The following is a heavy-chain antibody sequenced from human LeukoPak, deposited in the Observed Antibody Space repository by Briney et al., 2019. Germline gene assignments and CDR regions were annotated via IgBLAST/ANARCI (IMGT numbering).Heavy chain of an antibody. CDR2: ISSSSSYT. CDR1: GFTFSDYY. J-gene: IGHJ3*02. Sequence: KPWGSLRLSCAASGFTFSDYYMSWIRQAPGKGLEWVSYISSSSSYTNYADSVKGRFTISRDNAKNSLYLQMNSLRPEDTAVYYCAREGGGYDWQRTRRAFGIWGQGTIVIVSS. V-gene: IGHV3-11*06. D-gene: IGHD5-12*01. CDR3: AREGGGYDWQRTRRAFGI.